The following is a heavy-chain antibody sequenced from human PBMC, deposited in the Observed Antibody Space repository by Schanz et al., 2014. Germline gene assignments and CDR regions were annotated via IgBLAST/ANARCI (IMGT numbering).Heavy chain of an antibody. CDR2: ISYDGRNK. Sequence: QVQLVESGGGVVQPGRSLRLSCAASGFTFSSYAMHWVRQAPGKGLEWVAVISYDGRNKYYADSVKGRFSISRDNAKKSLYLQLNSLRAEDTAVYYCARGIDVSDFWSGSPPKGGANDYWGQGTLVTVSS. CDR3: ARGIDVSDFWSGSPPKGGANDY. J-gene: IGHJ4*02. CDR1: GFTFSSYA. D-gene: IGHD3-3*01. V-gene: IGHV3-30-3*01.